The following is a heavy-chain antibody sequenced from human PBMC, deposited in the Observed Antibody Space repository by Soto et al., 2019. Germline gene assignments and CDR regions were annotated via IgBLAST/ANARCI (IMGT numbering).Heavy chain of an antibody. Sequence: GGSLRLSCAASGFTFSSYGMHWVRQAPGKGLEWVAVIWYGGSNKYYADSVKGRFTISRDNSKNTLYLQMNSLRAEDTAVYYCARDVSYILTDNWFDPWGQGTLVTVSS. J-gene: IGHJ5*02. CDR2: IWYGGSNK. D-gene: IGHD3-9*01. CDR1: GFTFSSYG. CDR3: ARDVSYILTDNWFDP. V-gene: IGHV3-33*01.